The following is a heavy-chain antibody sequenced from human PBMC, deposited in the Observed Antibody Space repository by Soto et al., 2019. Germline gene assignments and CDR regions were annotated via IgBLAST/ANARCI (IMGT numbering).Heavy chain of an antibody. V-gene: IGHV4-31*03. Sequence: PSETLSLTCTVSGGSISSGGYYWSWIRQHPGKGLEWIGYIYYSGSTYYNPSLKSRVTISVDTSKNQFSLKLSSVTAADTAVYYCARIKGYSSGWYWFYFDYWGQGTLVTVSS. D-gene: IGHD6-19*01. CDR1: GGSISSGGYY. J-gene: IGHJ4*02. CDR2: IYYSGST. CDR3: ARIKGYSSGWYWFYFDY.